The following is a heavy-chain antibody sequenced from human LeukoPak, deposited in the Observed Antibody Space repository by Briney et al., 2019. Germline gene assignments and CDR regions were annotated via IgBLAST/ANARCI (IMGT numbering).Heavy chain of an antibody. CDR1: GYTFTSYY. J-gene: IGHJ4*02. Sequence: ASVKVSCKASGYTFTSYYMHWVRPAPGQGLEWMGIINPSGGSTSYAQKFQGRVTMTRDMSTSTVYMELSSLRSEDTAVYYCARAYCSGGSCYSQPYDYVWGSYRDYFDYWGQGTLVTVSS. CDR3: ARAYCSGGSCYSQPYDYVWGSYRDYFDY. CDR2: INPSGGST. V-gene: IGHV1-46*01. D-gene: IGHD2-15*01.